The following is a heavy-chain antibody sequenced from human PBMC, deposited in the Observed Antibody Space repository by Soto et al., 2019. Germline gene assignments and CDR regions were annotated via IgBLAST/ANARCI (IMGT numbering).Heavy chain of an antibody. D-gene: IGHD3-22*01. CDR1: GGTFSSYA. Sequence: SVKVSCKASGGTFSSYAISWVRQAPGQGLEWMGGIIPIFGTANCAQKFQGRVTITADESTSTAYMELSSLRSEDTAVYYCARGGKGVYYYDSSGYYSNWFDPWGQGTLVTVSS. CDR3: ARGGKGVYYYDSSGYYSNWFDP. J-gene: IGHJ5*02. V-gene: IGHV1-69*13. CDR2: IIPIFGTA.